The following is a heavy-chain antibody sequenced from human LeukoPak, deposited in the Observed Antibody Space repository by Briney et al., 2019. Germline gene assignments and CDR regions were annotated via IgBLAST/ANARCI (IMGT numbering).Heavy chain of an antibody. V-gene: IGHV3-23*01. CDR3: AYYDSSGYYYGRLRY. D-gene: IGHD3-22*01. J-gene: IGHJ4*02. Sequence: GGSLGLSCAASGFTFSSHAMGWVRLTPGQGLEWVSGISAGSVSTHYADSVKGRFTISRDNSRNTLYLQMNSLRVEDTAVYFCAYYDSSGYYYGRLRYWGQGTPVTVSS. CDR1: GFTFSSHA. CDR2: ISAGSVST.